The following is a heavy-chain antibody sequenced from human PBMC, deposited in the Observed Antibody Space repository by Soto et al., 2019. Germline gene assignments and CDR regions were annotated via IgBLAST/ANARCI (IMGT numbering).Heavy chain of an antibody. J-gene: IGHJ4*02. Sequence: AGSLRLSCAASGVTFSSHGMSWVRQAPGKGLEWLASIKQDGSEKHYVNSEKGRFTISRDNAKNSLYLQMNSLRVEDTAVCYCARVYYDYIWGSYPLVYWGQGTLVTVSS. CDR3: ARVYYDYIWGSYPLVY. V-gene: IGHV3-7*01. CDR1: GVTFSSHG. CDR2: IKQDGSEK. D-gene: IGHD3-16*02.